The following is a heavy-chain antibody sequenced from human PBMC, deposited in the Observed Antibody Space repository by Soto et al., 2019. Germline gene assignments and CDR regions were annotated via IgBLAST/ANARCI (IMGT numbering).Heavy chain of an antibody. CDR1: GGSFSGYY. Sequence: PSETLSLTCAVYGGSFSGYYWSWIRQPPGKGLEWIGEINHSGSTNYNPSLKSRVTISVDTSKNQFSLKLSSVTAADTAVYYCARVLPAMIVVVTRYNYFDPWGQGTPVTVSS. CDR2: INHSGST. CDR3: ARVLPAMIVVVTRYNYFDP. D-gene: IGHD3-22*01. J-gene: IGHJ5*02. V-gene: IGHV4-34*01.